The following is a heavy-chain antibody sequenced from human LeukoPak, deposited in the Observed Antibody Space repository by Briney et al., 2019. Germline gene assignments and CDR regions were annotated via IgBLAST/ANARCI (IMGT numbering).Heavy chain of an antibody. CDR3: ARAAPDGYNPDY. D-gene: IGHD5-24*01. J-gene: IGHJ4*02. V-gene: IGHV4-59*01. Sequence: SETLSLACTVSNGSISSYYWSWIRQPPGKRLEWIGYIDYSGNTHYNPSLKSRVTMSLDTSMRQFFLRLSSVTAADSAVYYCARAAPDGYNPDYWGQGTLVTVSS. CDR1: NGSISSYY. CDR2: IDYSGNT.